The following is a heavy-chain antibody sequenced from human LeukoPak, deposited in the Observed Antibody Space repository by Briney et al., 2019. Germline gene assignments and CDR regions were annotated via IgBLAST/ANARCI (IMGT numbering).Heavy chain of an antibody. CDR3: ARVRYCSSASCYLTLLYYFYMDV. V-gene: IGHV4-31*03. CDR1: GSSVSSGNYY. Sequence: PSETLSLTCTVSGSSVSSGNYYWSWIRQHPGKGLEWIGYIYYSGSTYYNPSLKSRVTISVDTSKNQFSLKLSSVTAADTAVYYCARVRYCSSASCYLTLLYYFYMDVWGKGTTVTVSS. CDR2: IYYSGST. D-gene: IGHD2-2*01. J-gene: IGHJ6*03.